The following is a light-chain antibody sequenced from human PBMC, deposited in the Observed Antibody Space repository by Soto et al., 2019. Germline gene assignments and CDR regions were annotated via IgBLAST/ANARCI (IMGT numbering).Light chain of an antibody. CDR2: GAS. V-gene: IGKV3-20*01. J-gene: IGKJ2*01. CDR3: QQVGSSPEYT. Sequence: EIVLTQSPGTLSLSPGERATLSCRASQSVSSSQLAWYQQKPGQAPRLLIYGASTTATGIPDRFSGGGSGTDFTLTISRREPEDFAVYYCQQVGSSPEYTFGQGTKLEVK. CDR1: QSVSSSQ.